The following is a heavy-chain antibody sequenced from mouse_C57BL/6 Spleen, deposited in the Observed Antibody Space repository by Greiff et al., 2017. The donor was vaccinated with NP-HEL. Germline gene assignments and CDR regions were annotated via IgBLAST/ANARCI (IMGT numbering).Heavy chain of an antibody. CDR2: LYPRDGST. Sequence: QVQLKQSGPELVKPGASVKLSCKASGYTFTSYDINWVKQRPGQGLEWIGWLYPRDGSTKYNEKFKGKATLTVDTSSSTAYMELHSLTSEDSAVYFCARERAFITTVVADYWGQGTTLTVSS. D-gene: IGHD1-1*01. CDR1: GYTFTSYD. V-gene: IGHV1-85*01. J-gene: IGHJ2*01. CDR3: ARERAFITTVVADY.